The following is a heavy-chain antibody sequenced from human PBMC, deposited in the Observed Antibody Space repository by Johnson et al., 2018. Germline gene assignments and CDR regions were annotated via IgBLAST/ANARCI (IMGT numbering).Heavy chain of an antibody. D-gene: IGHD4-17*01. CDR3: ARSPYGAFDV. CDR1: GFTFSDHW. V-gene: IGHV3-7*01. CDR2: MKQDGRDR. J-gene: IGHJ3*01. Sequence: VQLQQWGGGLVQPGGSLTLACAASGFTFSDHWMSWVRQAPGKGLEWVANMKQDGRDRYYVDSVKGRFTIYRDNAKNSLYLQMNSLRAQDTAVYYCARSPYGAFDVWGQGTMVTVSS.